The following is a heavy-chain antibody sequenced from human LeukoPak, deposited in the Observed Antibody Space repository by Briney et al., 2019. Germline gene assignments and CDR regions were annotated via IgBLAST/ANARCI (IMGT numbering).Heavy chain of an antibody. J-gene: IGHJ6*03. CDR2: IKQDGSEK. V-gene: IGHV3-7*01. Sequence: GGSLRLSCAASGFTFSNYRLTWVRQAPGKGLEWVANIKQDGSEKHYVDSVKGRFTISRDNAKRSLYLQMNSLRAEDTAVFYCARGVDYHYYYYMDFWGKGTTVTVSS. CDR3: ARGVDYHYYYYMDF. CDR1: GFTFSNYR.